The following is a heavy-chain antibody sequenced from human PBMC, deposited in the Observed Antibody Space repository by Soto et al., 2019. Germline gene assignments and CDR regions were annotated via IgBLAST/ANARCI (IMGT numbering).Heavy chain of an antibody. Sequence: GASVKVSFKTSGYFFTSYYIHWVRQAPGQGLEWMGWINPNNGCTNSAQKFQGRVTMTSDTSINTAYMEITSLRSDDTALYYCAREVTYGGGSFSLGLWGQGTLVTVSA. CDR3: AREVTYGGGSFSLGL. V-gene: IGHV1-2*02. J-gene: IGHJ4*02. CDR2: INPNNGCT. CDR1: GYFFTSYY. D-gene: IGHD3-10*01.